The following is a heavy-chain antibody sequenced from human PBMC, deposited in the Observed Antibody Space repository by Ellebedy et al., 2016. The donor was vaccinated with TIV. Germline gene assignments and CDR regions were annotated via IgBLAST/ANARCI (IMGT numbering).Heavy chain of an antibody. CDR2: TNPRDAGT. D-gene: IGHD5-18*01. Sequence: ASVKVSXXASRYTFTNYYMHWVRQAPGQGLEWVGFTNPRDAGTTYAQKFQDRVTMTSDTSTSTFYMDLRSLTSEDTAVYYCARGNTAMAMVDYWGQGTLVTVSS. CDR1: RYTFTNYY. J-gene: IGHJ4*02. V-gene: IGHV1-46*01. CDR3: ARGNTAMAMVDY.